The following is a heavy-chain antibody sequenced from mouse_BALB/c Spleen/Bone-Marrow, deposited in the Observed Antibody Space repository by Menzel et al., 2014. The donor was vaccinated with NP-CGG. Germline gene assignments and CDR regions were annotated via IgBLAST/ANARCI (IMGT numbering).Heavy chain of an antibody. CDR2: ISSGSSTI. Sequence: EVKLVESGGGLVQPGGSRKLSCAASGFTFSSFGVHWVRQAPEKGLEWVAYISSGSSTIYYADTVKGRFTISRDNPKNPLFLQMTSLRSEDTAMYYCARGKYGYDYWGQGTPLTVSS. CDR1: GFTFSSFG. CDR3: ARGKYGYDY. J-gene: IGHJ2*01. V-gene: IGHV5-17*02. D-gene: IGHD2-10*02.